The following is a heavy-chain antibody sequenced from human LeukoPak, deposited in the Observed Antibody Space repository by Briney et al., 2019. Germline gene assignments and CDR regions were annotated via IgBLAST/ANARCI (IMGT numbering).Heavy chain of an antibody. CDR3: AREVLTYYYGSGSAYYFDY. Sequence: ASVKVSCKASGYTLTSYGISWVRQAPGQGLEWMGWISAYNGNKNYAQKLQGRVTMTTDTSTSTAYMELRSLRSDDTAVYYCAREVLTYYYGSGSAYYFDYWGQGTLVTVSS. D-gene: IGHD3-10*01. CDR1: GYTLTSYG. V-gene: IGHV1-18*04. J-gene: IGHJ4*02. CDR2: ISAYNGNK.